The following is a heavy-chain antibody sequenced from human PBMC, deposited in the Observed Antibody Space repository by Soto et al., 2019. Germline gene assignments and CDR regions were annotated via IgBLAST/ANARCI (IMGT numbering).Heavy chain of an antibody. CDR3: ARAGHSCSSEGANWFDP. Sequence: QVQLQESGPGLVKPSQTLSLTCTVSGGSISSGGYYWSWIRQHPGKGLEWIRYLYYSGSTYFNPSLKSRLTISVDTSKNQFSLQLSSVVAADTAVYYCARAGHSCSSEGANWFDPWGQGTLVTVSS. D-gene: IGHD6-6*01. CDR2: LYYSGST. J-gene: IGHJ5*02. V-gene: IGHV4-31*03. CDR1: GGSISSGGYY.